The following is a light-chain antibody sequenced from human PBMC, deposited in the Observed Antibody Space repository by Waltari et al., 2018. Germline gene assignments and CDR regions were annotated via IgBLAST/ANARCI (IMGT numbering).Light chain of an antibody. J-gene: IGKJ1*01. Sequence: ELVLTQSPGTLSLSPGDKVTLSCRASQRVNSNYVAWYQQKPGQASRLVIHGAYNRATGIPDRFSGSGSGTDFNLNINRRETEDFAVYYCQQYSGSAPWTFGHGTKVEIK. CDR2: GAY. V-gene: IGKV3-20*01. CDR1: QRVNSNY. CDR3: QQYSGSAPWT.